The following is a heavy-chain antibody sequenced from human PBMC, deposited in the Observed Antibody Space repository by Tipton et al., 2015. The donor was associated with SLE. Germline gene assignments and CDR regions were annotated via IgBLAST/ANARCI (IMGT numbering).Heavy chain of an antibody. D-gene: IGHD6-19*01. CDR1: GFTFSSYS. Sequence: SLRLSCAASGFTFSSYSMNWVRQAPGKGLEWVSYISSSSTIYYADSVKGRFTISRDNAKNSLYLQMNSLRAEDTAVYYCAREVAGAFDIWGQGTMVTVSS. CDR3: AREVAGAFDI. CDR2: ISSSSTI. J-gene: IGHJ3*02. V-gene: IGHV3-48*01.